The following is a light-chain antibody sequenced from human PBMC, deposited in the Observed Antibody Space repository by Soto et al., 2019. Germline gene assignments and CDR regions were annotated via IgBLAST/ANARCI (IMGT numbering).Light chain of an antibody. CDR2: GNS. Sequence: QSVLTQPPAFSGAPGQMVTISYTGSSSNIGAAYDIHWYQQLQGTAPKLRIYGNSNRPSGVPDRFSDSKSGTSASLAITGLQDEDESTYYCQSCDSIISGYVFETGTKLTVL. V-gene: IGLV1-40*01. CDR3: QSCDSIISGYV. J-gene: IGLJ1*01. CDR1: SSNIGAAYD.